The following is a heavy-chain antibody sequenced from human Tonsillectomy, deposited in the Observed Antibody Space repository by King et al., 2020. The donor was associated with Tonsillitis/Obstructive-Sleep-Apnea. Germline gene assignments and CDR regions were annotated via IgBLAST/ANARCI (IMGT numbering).Heavy chain of an antibody. CDR3: ATSSSSSYYYCYMDV. Sequence: VQLVQSGAEVKKPGSSVKVSCKASGGTFSSYAISWVRQAPGQGLEWMGGIIPIFGTPSYAQKFQGRVTITADESTSTDYRELSSLRSEDTAVYYCATSSSSSYYYCYMDVWGKGTTVTVSS. CDR1: GGTFSSYA. V-gene: IGHV1-69*12. CDR2: IIPIFGTP. J-gene: IGHJ6*03. D-gene: IGHD6-6*01.